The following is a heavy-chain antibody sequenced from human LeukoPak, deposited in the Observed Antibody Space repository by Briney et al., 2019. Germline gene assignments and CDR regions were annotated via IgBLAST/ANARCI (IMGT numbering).Heavy chain of an antibody. Sequence: SVKVSCKASGSTFSSYAISWVRQAPGQGLEWMGRIIPIFGIANYAQKFQGRVTITADKSTSTAYMELSSLRSEDTAVYYCARDSQAPPGFRYCSGGSCYGFHGMDVWGQGTTVTVSS. J-gene: IGHJ6*02. D-gene: IGHD2-15*01. CDR1: GSTFSSYA. V-gene: IGHV1-69*04. CDR2: IIPIFGIA. CDR3: ARDSQAPPGFRYCSGGSCYGFHGMDV.